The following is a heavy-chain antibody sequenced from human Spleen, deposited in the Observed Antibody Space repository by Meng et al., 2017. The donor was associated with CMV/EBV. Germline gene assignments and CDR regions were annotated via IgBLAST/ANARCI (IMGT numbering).Heavy chain of an antibody. CDR3: FGSSGPFDY. CDR1: GYTFTSYG. CDR2: ISAYNGNT. J-gene: IGHJ4*02. V-gene: IGHV1-18*01. Sequence: ASVKVSCKASGYTFTSYGITWVRQAPGQGLEWMGWISAYNGNTNYAQILQGRVTMTTDTSTSTAYMELRSLRSEDTAVYYCFGSSGPFDYWGQGTLVTVSS. D-gene: IGHD3-22*01.